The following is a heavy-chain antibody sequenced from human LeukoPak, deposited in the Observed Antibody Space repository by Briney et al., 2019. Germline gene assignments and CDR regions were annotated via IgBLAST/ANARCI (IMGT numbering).Heavy chain of an antibody. CDR1: GFPFSSHG. CDR3: AKDNPVLDY. D-gene: IGHD3-10*02. CDR2: IQYDEGNK. Sequence: PGGSLRLSCVASGFPFSSHGTHWVRQAPDKGLEWVSFIQYDEGNKFYAASVRGRFTISRDISKNTLYLQMNSLRAEDTAVYFCAKDNPVLDYWGQGTLVTVSS. J-gene: IGHJ4*02. V-gene: IGHV3-30*02.